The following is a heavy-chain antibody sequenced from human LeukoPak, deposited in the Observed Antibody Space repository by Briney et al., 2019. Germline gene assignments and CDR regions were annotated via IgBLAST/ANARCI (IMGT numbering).Heavy chain of an antibody. D-gene: IGHD2-15*01. CDR1: GGSISSGGYS. J-gene: IGHJ4*02. Sequence: SETLSLTCAVSGGSISSGGYSWSWIRQPPGKGLEWIGYIYHSGSTYYNPSLKSRVTISVDRSKNQFSLKLSSVTAADTAVYYRARGYCSGGSCYYFDYWGQGTLVTVSS. CDR2: IYHSGST. V-gene: IGHV4-30-2*01. CDR3: ARGYCSGGSCYYFDY.